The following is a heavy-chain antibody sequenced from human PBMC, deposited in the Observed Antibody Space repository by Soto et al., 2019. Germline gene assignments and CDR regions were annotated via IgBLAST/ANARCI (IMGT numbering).Heavy chain of an antibody. J-gene: IGHJ3*02. D-gene: IGHD3-9*01. CDR1: GGSISRYY. CDR2: IYYSGST. CDR3: ARALILTGYYIHDAFDI. V-gene: IGHV4-59*01. Sequence: SETLSLPCTVSGGSISRYYWSWIRQPPGKGLEWIGYIYYSGSTNYNPSLKSRVTISVDTSKNQFSLKLSSVTAADTAVYYCARALILTGYYIHDAFDIWGQGTMVTVSS.